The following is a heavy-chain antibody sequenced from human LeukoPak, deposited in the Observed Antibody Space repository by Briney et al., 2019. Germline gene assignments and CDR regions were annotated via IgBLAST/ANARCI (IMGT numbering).Heavy chain of an antibody. CDR1: GGSFSGYY. CDR2: INHSGGT. V-gene: IGHV4-34*01. J-gene: IGHJ3*02. CDR3: ARGRYDYFGIRGADSFDI. D-gene: IGHD5-12*01. Sequence: SETLSLTCAVYGGSFSGYYWSWIRQPPGKGLEWIGEINHSGGTNYNPSLKSRVTISVDTSKNHFSLRLSSVTAADTAVYYCARGRYDYFGIRGADSFDIWGQGKMVTVSS.